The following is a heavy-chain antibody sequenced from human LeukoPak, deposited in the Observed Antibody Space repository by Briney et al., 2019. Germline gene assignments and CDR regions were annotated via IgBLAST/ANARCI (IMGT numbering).Heavy chain of an antibody. D-gene: IGHD2-15*01. J-gene: IGHJ3*02. V-gene: IGHV4-59*12. CDR2: IYHTGNI. CDR3: ASHELYCSSGSCYYLGVFDI. CDR1: GASITSYY. Sequence: PSETLSLTCAVSGASITSYYWTWIRQPPGKGLEWIGYIYHTGNIKYNPSLNSRVTISIDTSKNQFSLKLSSVTAADTAVYYCASHELYCSSGSCYYLGVFDIWGQGTMVTVSS.